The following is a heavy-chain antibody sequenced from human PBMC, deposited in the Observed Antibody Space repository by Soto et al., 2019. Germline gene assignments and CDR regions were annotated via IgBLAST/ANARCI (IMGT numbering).Heavy chain of an antibody. CDR1: VEPMTGGYY. J-gene: IGHJ4*02. Sequence: PSETLSLTCDDSVEPMTGGYYWGWIRQSPGKGLEWIGSIYYGGTTYYNPSLRSRLAISIDTSKNQFSLRLTSVTAADTALYFCARGWYYFDFWGRGTLVTVSS. CDR3: ARGWYYFDF. CDR2: IYYGGTT. D-gene: IGHD2-15*01. V-gene: IGHV4-38-2*01.